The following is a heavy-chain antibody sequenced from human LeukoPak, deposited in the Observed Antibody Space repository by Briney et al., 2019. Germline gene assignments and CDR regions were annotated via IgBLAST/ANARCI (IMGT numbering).Heavy chain of an antibody. J-gene: IGHJ3*02. CDR3: TRVGLVRGVIIRRISYAFDI. D-gene: IGHD3-10*01. V-gene: IGHV3-49*04. CDR2: IRSKAYGGTT. Sequence: SLRLSCTAAGFTFGDYAMSCVRQAPGKGLEWVGFIRSKAYGGTTEYSASVKGRFTISRDDSKSIAYLQMNSLKTEDTAVYYCTRVGLVRGVIIRRISYAFDIWGQGTMVTVSS. CDR1: GFTFGDYA.